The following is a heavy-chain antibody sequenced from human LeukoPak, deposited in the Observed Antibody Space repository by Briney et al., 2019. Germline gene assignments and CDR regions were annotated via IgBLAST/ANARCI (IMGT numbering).Heavy chain of an antibody. J-gene: IGHJ3*02. CDR2: VYTSGST. V-gene: IGHV4-61*02. CDR3: ARKYYYDSSGYWDAFDI. Sequence: SETLSLTCTVSGGSISSGSYYWSWIRQPAGKGLEYIGRVYTSGSTNYNPSLKSRVTISVDTSKNQFSLKLSSVTAADTAVYYCARKYYYDSSGYWDAFDIWGQGTMVTVSS. CDR1: GGSISSGSYY. D-gene: IGHD3-22*01.